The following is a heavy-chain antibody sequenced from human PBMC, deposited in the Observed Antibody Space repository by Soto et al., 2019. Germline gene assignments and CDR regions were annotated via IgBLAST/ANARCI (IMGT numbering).Heavy chain of an antibody. CDR1: GFTFNAYA. Sequence: EVQLLETGGGLVQPGGSLRLSCAASGFTFNAYAMPWVRQAPGKGREWVSAIGGSGGNRYYADSVRGRFTISRDNSKDTVDLQMNSLRVEDTAVYYCARVASDYINSVDNWGQGILVTVSS. D-gene: IGHD4-4*01. J-gene: IGHJ4*02. V-gene: IGHV3-23*01. CDR2: IGGSGGNR. CDR3: ARVASDYINSVDN.